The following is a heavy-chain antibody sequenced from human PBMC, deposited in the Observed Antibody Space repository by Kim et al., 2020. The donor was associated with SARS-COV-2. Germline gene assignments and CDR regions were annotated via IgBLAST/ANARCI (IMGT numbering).Heavy chain of an antibody. V-gene: IGHV3-7*01. D-gene: IGHD3-10*01. CDR3: RSYGSGSYYGMDV. Sequence: YVDSVKGRFTISRDNAKNSLYLQMNSLRAEDTAVYYCRSYGSGSYYGMDVWGQGTTVTVSS. J-gene: IGHJ6*02.